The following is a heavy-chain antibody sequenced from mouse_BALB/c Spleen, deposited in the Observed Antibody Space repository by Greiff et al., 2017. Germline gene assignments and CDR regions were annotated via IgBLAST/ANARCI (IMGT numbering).Heavy chain of an antibody. V-gene: IGHV10-1*02. CDR2: IRSKSNNYAT. D-gene: IGHD2-4*01. CDR1: GFTFNTYA. Sequence: EVKLMESGGGLVQPKGSLKLSCAASGFTFNTYAMNWVRQAPGKGLEWVARIRSKSNNYATYYADSVKDRFTISRDDSQSMLYLQMNNLKTEDTAMYYCVRQGDYGSFAYWGQGTLVTVSA. J-gene: IGHJ3*01. CDR3: VRQGDYGSFAY.